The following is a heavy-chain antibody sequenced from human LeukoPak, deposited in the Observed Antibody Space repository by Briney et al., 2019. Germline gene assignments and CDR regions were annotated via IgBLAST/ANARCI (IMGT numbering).Heavy chain of an antibody. D-gene: IGHD5-12*01. Sequence: GESLKISCKGSGYTFTTYWIGWVRQLPGKGLEWMGIIYPGDSDARYSPSFQGQVTISADKSISTAYLQWNSLKASDTAMYYCARPSGYDLAYWGQGTLVTVSS. J-gene: IGHJ4*02. CDR1: GYTFTTYW. V-gene: IGHV5-51*01. CDR3: ARPSGYDLAY. CDR2: IYPGDSDA.